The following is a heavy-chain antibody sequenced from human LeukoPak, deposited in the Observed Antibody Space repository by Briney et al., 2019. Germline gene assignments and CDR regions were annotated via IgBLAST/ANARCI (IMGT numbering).Heavy chain of an antibody. J-gene: IGHJ4*02. CDR1: GYTFTSYG. CDR3: ARREFHNDY. Sequence: WASVKVSCKASGYTFTSYGISWVQQAPGQGLEWMGWISAYSGDTNYAQKFQGRATMTTDTSTSTAYMELRSLRSDDTAVYYCARREFHNDYWGQGTLVTVSS. D-gene: IGHD3-10*01. V-gene: IGHV1-18*01. CDR2: ISAYSGDT.